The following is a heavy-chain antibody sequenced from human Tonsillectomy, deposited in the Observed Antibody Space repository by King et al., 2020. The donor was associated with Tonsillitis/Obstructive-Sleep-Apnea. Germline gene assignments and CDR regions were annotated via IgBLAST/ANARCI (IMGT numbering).Heavy chain of an antibody. D-gene: IGHD3-16*01. J-gene: IGHJ4*02. CDR1: GFIFSSYS. CDR3: AREGFGDLGESFDY. Sequence: VQLVESGGGLVKPGGCLRVSCAASGFIFSSYSMNWVRQAPGKGLEWVSSISSSSSDIYYADSVKGRFTISRDNAKNSLYLQMNSLRAEDTAVYYCAREGFGDLGESFDYWGQGPLVTVPS. CDR2: ISSSSSDI. V-gene: IGHV3-21*01.